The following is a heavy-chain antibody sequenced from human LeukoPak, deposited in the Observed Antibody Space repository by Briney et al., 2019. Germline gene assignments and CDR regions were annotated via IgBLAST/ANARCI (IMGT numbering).Heavy chain of an antibody. CDR3: ARQAPYHEYHFFDS. CDR1: GGFISRHY. V-gene: IGHV4-4*09. CDR2: IYSSGST. Sequence: SETLSLTCTVSGGFISRHYWSWIRQPPGKGLEWIAYIYSSGSTSYNPSFQGRVTISEDTSKNQFSLRVTSVTTADTAMYYCARQAPYHEYHFFDSWGQGILVTVSS. D-gene: IGHD2-2*01. J-gene: IGHJ4*02.